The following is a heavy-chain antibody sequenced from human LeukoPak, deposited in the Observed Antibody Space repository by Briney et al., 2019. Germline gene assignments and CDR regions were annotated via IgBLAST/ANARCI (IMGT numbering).Heavy chain of an antibody. CDR2: IIPIFGTA. Sequence: GASVTVSCKASGYTFTGYYMHWVRQAPGQGLEWVGGIIPIFGTANYAQKFQGRVTITADESTSTAYMELSSLRSEDTAVYYCARGGTHSSGWYDYWGQGTLVTVSS. V-gene: IGHV1-69*13. CDR3: ARGGTHSSGWYDY. CDR1: GYTFTGYY. D-gene: IGHD6-19*01. J-gene: IGHJ4*02.